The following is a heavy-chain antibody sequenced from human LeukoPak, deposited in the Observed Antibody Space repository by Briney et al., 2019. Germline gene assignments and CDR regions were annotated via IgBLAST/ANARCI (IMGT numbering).Heavy chain of an antibody. CDR2: IIPILGIA. CDR3: ARVLGYCSGGSCYAFDY. V-gene: IGHV1-69*02. D-gene: IGHD2-15*01. J-gene: IGHJ4*02. Sequence: ASVKASCKASGGTFSSYTISWVRQAPGQGLEWMGRIIPILGIANYAQKFQGRVTITADKSTSTAYMELSSLRSEDTAVYYCARVLGYCSGGSCYAFDYWGQGTLVTVSS. CDR1: GGTFSSYT.